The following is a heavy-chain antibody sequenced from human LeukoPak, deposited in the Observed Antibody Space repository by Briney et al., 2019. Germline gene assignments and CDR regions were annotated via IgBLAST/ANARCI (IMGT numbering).Heavy chain of an antibody. J-gene: IGHJ4*02. V-gene: IGHV3-66*01. CDR3: GRVGDGYNDNY. Sequence: GGSLRLSCAASGFTVSSDYMGWVRQAPEKGLEWVSLISSGGSTYYADSLKGRFTISRDNSKNTLYLQMNSLRAEDAAVYYCGRVGDGYNDNYWGQGTLVTVSS. D-gene: IGHD5-24*01. CDR1: GFTVSSDY. CDR2: ISSGGST.